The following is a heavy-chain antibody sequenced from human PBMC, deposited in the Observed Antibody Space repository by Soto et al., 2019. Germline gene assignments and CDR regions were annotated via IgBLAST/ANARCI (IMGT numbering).Heavy chain of an antibody. CDR2: IYYSGST. J-gene: IGHJ4*02. CDR1: GGSISKSTYY. CDR3: ARHRFGSPHDPGDFDY. V-gene: IGHV4-39*01. D-gene: IGHD3-16*01. Sequence: SETLSLTCTVSGGSISKSTYYWAWIRQPPGKGLEWIGNIYYSGSTYYSPSLKSRVTISVDTSKNQFSLKLHSVTAADTAVYYCARHRFGSPHDPGDFDYWGQGTLVTVSS.